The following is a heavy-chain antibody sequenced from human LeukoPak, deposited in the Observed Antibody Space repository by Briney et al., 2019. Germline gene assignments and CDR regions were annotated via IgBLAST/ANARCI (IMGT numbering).Heavy chain of an antibody. V-gene: IGHV3-13*01. J-gene: IGHJ4*02. CDR1: GFTFIDYD. CDR2: IGIRGDT. CDR3: ARGGIQVSGIDEFDY. D-gene: IGHD6-19*01. Sequence: PGGSLRLSCAASGFTFIDYDMHWVRQVIGKGLHWVSAIGIRGDTHYSGSVKGRFTISRENAESSLYLQMNSLRAEDTAVYYCARGGIQVSGIDEFDYWGQGTLVTVSS.